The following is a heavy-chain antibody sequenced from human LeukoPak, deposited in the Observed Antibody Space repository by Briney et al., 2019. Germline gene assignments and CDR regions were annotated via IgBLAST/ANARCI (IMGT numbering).Heavy chain of an antibody. V-gene: IGHV3-21*01. J-gene: IGHJ4*02. CDR2: ISSSSSYI. CDR3: ARDYGDYGNYFDY. Sequence: PGGSLRLSCAASGFTFSSYSMNRVRQAPGKGLEWVSSISSSSSYIYYADSVKGRFTISRDNAKNSLYLQMNSLRAEDTAVYYCARDYGDYGNYFDYWGQGTLVTVSS. CDR1: GFTFSSYS. D-gene: IGHD4-17*01.